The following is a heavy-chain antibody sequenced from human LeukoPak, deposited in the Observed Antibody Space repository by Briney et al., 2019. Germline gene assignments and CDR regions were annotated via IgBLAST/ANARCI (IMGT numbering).Heavy chain of an antibody. J-gene: IGHJ6*03. CDR3: ARVSSGYSRQYYYYYMDV. V-gene: IGHV1-46*01. CDR1: GYTFTSYY. Sequence: GASVKVSCKASGYTFTSYYMHWVRQAPGQGLEWMGIINPSGGSTSYAQKFQGRVTMTRDTSISTAYMELSRLRSDDTAVYYCARVSSGYSRQYYYYYMDVWGKGTTVTVSS. CDR2: INPSGGST. D-gene: IGHD3-22*01.